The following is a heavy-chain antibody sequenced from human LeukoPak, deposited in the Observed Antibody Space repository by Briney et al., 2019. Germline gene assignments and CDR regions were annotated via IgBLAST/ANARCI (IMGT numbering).Heavy chain of an antibody. J-gene: IGHJ4*02. D-gene: IGHD3-22*01. CDR2: INPNSGGT. CDR1: GYTFTGYY. Sequence: ASVKVSCKASGYTFTGYYMHWVRQAPGQGLEWMGWINPNSGGTNYAQKFQGRVTMARDTSISTAYMELTRLTSDDTAVYYCARERESRYYSDSSAYYRQLVDFWGQGTLVTVSS. CDR3: ARERESRYYSDSSAYYRQLVDF. V-gene: IGHV1-2*02.